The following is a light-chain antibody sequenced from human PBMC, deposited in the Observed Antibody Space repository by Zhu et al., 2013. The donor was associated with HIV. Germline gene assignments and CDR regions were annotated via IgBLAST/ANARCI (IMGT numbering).Light chain of an antibody. V-gene: IGLV3-19*01. Sequence: SSELTQEPTLSVGLGETVTITCQGDILRMYSATWYQQKPGQAPIVVIFGRDNRPSGIPSRFSGSTSGNKATLTITDVQAEDEAHYYCNSRDSTTKYLGDVFGSGTQVSVL. CDR3: NSRDSTTKYLGDV. CDR2: GRD. J-gene: IGLJ1*01. CDR1: ILRMYS.